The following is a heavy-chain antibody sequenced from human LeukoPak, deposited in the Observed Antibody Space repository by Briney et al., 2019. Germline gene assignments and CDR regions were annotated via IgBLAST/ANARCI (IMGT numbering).Heavy chain of an antibody. D-gene: IGHD6-19*01. Sequence: GGSLRLSCAGSGFTFDSYAMSWVRQAPGQGLKWVSSISSSGDHTYYADSVKSRFTISRDNSKNTLYLQMNSLRAEDTAVYYCAKRIAVAGTILNSWGQGTLVTVSS. CDR2: ISSSGDHT. V-gene: IGHV3-23*01. CDR3: AKRIAVAGTILNS. J-gene: IGHJ4*02. CDR1: GFTFDSYA.